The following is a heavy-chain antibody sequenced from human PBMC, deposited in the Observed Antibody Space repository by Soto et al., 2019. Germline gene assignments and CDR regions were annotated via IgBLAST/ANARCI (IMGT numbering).Heavy chain of an antibody. V-gene: IGHV1-3*01. J-gene: IGHJ4*02. CDR2: INAGNGNT. CDR3: ASLIAVAGPFGY. CDR1: GYTFTSYA. Sequence: QVQLVQSGAEVKKPGASVKVSCKASGYTFTSYAVHWVRQAPGQRLEWMGWINAGNGNTKYSQKFQGRVTITRDTSASTAYMELSSLRSEDTAVYYCASLIAVAGPFGYWGQGTLVTVSS. D-gene: IGHD6-19*01.